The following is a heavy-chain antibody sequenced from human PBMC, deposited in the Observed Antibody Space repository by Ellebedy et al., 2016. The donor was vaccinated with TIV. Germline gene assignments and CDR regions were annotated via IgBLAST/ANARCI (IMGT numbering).Heavy chain of an antibody. CDR2: ISYDGSNK. CDR3: AKLSSSWYEADY. D-gene: IGHD6-13*01. V-gene: IGHV3-30-3*02. CDR1: GFTFSSYA. J-gene: IGHJ4*02. Sequence: GESLKISCAASGFTFSSYAMHWVRQAPGKGLEWVAVISYDGSNKYYADSVKGRFTISRDNSKNTLYLQMNSLRAEDTAVYYCAKLSSSWYEADYWGQGTLVTVSS.